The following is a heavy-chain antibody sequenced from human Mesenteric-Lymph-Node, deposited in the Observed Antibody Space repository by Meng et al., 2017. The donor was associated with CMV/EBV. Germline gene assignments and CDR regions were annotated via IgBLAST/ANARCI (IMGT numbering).Heavy chain of an antibody. Sequence: GSLRLSCTVSGGSISSSDYYRGWIRQPPGKGLEWIGSIHHSGSTYYNPSLKSRVTISVDTSKRQFSLRLSSVTAADTAVFYCARDERVATIDHWGQGTLVTVSS. CDR3: ARDERVATIDH. J-gene: IGHJ4*02. CDR2: IHHSGST. D-gene: IGHD5-24*01. CDR1: GGSISSSDYY. V-gene: IGHV4-39*07.